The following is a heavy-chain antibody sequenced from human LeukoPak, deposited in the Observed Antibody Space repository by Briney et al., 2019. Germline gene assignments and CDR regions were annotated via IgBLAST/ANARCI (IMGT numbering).Heavy chain of an antibody. Sequence: SETLSLTCAVYGGSFSGYYWSWIRQPPGKGLEWIGKINHSGSTNYNPSLKSRVTISVDTSKNQFSLKLSSVTAADTAVYYCARRWYSSSWYAYFQYWGQGTLVTVSS. CDR3: ARRWYSSSWYAYFQY. J-gene: IGHJ1*01. CDR2: INHSGST. CDR1: GGSFSGYY. D-gene: IGHD6-13*01. V-gene: IGHV4-34*01.